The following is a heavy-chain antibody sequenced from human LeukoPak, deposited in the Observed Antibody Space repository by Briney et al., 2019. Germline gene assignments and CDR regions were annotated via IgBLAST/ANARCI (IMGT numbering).Heavy chain of an antibody. V-gene: IGHV1-18*01. J-gene: IGHJ3*02. CDR2: ISAYTGNT. D-gene: IGHD6-19*01. CDR1: GYTFTSYG. Sequence: ASVKVSCKASGYTFTSYGISWVRQAPGQGLEWMGWISAYTGNTNYAQKLQGRVTMTTDTSTSTAYMELRSLRSDDTAVYYCARALGRALQWLAGGVDAFDIWGQGTMVTVSS. CDR3: ARALGRALQWLAGGVDAFDI.